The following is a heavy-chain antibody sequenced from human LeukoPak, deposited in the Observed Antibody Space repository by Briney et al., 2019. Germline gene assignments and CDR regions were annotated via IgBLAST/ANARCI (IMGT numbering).Heavy chain of an antibody. D-gene: IGHD3-3*01. CDR3: ARSPGGFWSADPSGYYYMDV. V-gene: IGHV1-8*03. Sequence: ASVKVSCKASGYTFTGYYMHWVRQAPGQGLEWMGWMNPNSGNTGYAQKFQGRVTITRNTSISTAYMELSSLRSEDTAVYYCARSPGGFWSADPSGYYYMDVWGKGATVTVSS. CDR1: GYTFTGYY. CDR2: MNPNSGNT. J-gene: IGHJ6*03.